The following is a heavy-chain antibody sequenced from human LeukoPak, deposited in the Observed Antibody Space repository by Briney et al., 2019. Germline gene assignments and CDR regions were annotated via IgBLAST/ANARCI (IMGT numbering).Heavy chain of an antibody. Sequence: ASVKVSCKASGGTFSRNAISWVLQAPGQGLEWMGRIIPMFNTINYAQKLQGRVTITSDESTSTVYMELSSLRSDDTAIYYCARDVTGTPLAFDIWGQGTMLTVSS. D-gene: IGHD2-21*02. CDR1: GGTFSRNA. CDR2: IIPMFNTI. CDR3: ARDVTGTPLAFDI. J-gene: IGHJ3*02. V-gene: IGHV1-69*15.